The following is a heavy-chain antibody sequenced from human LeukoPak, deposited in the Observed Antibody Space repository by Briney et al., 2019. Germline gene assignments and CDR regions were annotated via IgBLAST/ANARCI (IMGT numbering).Heavy chain of an antibody. CDR2: INPTGGST. J-gene: IGHJ5*02. CDR3: ARDISVRDAAWWFNP. Sequence: HRASVKVSCKASGYIFTSNYMHWVRQAPGQGLEWMGVINPTGGSTSYAHKFQGRITLTRDMSTSTDYLELSSLRSDGTAVYYCARDISVRDAAWWFNPWGQGTLVTVSS. D-gene: IGHD5-24*01. CDR1: GYIFTSNY. V-gene: IGHV1-46*01.